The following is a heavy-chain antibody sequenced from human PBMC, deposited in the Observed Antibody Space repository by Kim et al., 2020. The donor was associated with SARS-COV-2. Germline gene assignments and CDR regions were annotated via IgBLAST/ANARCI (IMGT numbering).Heavy chain of an antibody. CDR3: ARDRSATVTFSDAFDI. J-gene: IGHJ3*02. CDR2: IYYSGRT. V-gene: IGHV4-30-4*01. Sequence: SETLSLTCTVSGGSISSGDYYWSWIRQPPGKGLEWIGYIYYSGRTYYNPSLKSRVTISVDTSKNQFSLKLSSVTAADTAVYYCARDRSATVTFSDAFDIWGQGTMVTVSS. CDR1: GGSISSGDYY. D-gene: IGHD4-17*01.